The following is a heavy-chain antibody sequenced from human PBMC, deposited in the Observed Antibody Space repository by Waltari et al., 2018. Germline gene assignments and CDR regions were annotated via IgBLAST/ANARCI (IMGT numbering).Heavy chain of an antibody. CDR3: AGDRAIGLFFDY. J-gene: IGHJ4*02. CDR2: VHHSGKT. CDR1: GDYISGNYW. Sequence: QVQLQESGQGLVKPSGTLSLTCAVSGDYISGNYWWSWVRQSPEKGLEWIGQVHHSGKTHYNPSLQSRVTISLDKPKNQFSLNLNSVTAADTAVYYCAGDRAIGLFFDYWGRGTLVTVSS. D-gene: IGHD2-2*01. V-gene: IGHV4-4*02.